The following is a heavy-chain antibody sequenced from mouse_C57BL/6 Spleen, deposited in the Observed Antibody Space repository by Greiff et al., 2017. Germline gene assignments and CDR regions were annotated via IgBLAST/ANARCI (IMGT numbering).Heavy chain of an antibody. D-gene: IGHD3-2*02. V-gene: IGHV1-54*01. Sequence: VQLQQSGAELVRPGTSVKVSCKASGYAFTNYLIEWVKQRPGQGLEWIGVINPGSGGTNYNEKFKGKATLTADKSSSTAYMQLSSLTSEDSAVYFCAETAQAGDAMDYWGQGTSVTVSS. J-gene: IGHJ4*01. CDR3: AETAQAGDAMDY. CDR2: INPGSGGT. CDR1: GYAFTNYL.